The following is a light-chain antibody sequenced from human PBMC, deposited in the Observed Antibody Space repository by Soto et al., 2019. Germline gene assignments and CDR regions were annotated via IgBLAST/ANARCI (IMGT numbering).Light chain of an antibody. CDR2: VSS. V-gene: IGKV1-39*01. J-gene: IGKJ2*01. CDR1: QSIRNY. Sequence: DIQMTQSPSSLSASVGDRVTITCRASQSIRNYVNWYKQEPGNAPKFQIYVSSTLQIGFPSRFSGSGSGTAFILTISSLQPEDVANYYCQQSYSSPYTFGPGTKLEIK. CDR3: QQSYSSPYT.